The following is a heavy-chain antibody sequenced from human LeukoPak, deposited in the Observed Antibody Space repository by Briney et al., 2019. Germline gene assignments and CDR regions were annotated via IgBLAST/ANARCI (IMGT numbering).Heavy chain of an antibody. CDR3: ARDDFVGAADY. J-gene: IGHJ4*02. D-gene: IGHD2-15*01. Sequence: PGRSLRLSCAASEFTFSGYWMNWVRQAPGKGPEWVANINQDGSEKHYVDSVKGRFTISRDNAKNSLFLQMNSLRAEDTAVFYCARDDFVGAADYWGPGTLVTVSS. V-gene: IGHV3-7*01. CDR1: EFTFSGYW. CDR2: INQDGSEK.